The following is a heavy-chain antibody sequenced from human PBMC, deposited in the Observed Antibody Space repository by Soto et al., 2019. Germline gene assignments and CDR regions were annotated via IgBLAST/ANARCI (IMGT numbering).Heavy chain of an antibody. CDR1: GGSISSYY. D-gene: IGHD2-15*01. CDR2: IYYSGST. CDR3: ARRWGSAADY. Sequence: QVQLQESGPGLVKPSETLSLTCTVSGGSISSYYWSWIRQPPGKGLEWIGYIYYSGSTNYNPSLKRRVTIXXDTSKNQFALKLSSVTAADTAVYYCARRWGSAADYWGQGTLVTVSS. V-gene: IGHV4-59*08. J-gene: IGHJ4*02.